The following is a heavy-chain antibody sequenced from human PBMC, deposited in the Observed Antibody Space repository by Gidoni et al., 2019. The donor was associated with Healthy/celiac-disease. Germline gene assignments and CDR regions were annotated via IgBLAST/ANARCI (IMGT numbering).Heavy chain of an antibody. J-gene: IGHJ4*02. CDR2: IDYSGST. CDR3: ARAHYDFWSGYYTGTPPDY. Sequence: QLQLQESGPGLVKPSETLFLTCTVSGGSISSSSYSWGWIRQPPGKGMEWIGSIDYSGSTYYNPSLKSRVTISVDTSKNQFSLKLSSVTAADTAVYYCARAHYDFWSGYYTGTPPDYWGQGTLVTVSS. V-gene: IGHV4-39*01. CDR1: GGSISSSSYS. D-gene: IGHD3-3*01.